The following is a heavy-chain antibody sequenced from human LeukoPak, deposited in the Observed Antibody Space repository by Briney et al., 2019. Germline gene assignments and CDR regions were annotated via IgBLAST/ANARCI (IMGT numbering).Heavy chain of an antibody. CDR1: GGSMSSSTYY. CDR3: ARQPFDY. CDR2: IYYSGST. Sequence: SETLCLTCTVSGGSMSSSTYYWGWIRQPPGKGLEWIGSIYYSGSTYYNPSLKSRVTISVDTSKNQFSLKLSSVTAADTAVYYCARQPFDYWGHETLVTVSS. V-gene: IGHV4-39*01. J-gene: IGHJ4*01.